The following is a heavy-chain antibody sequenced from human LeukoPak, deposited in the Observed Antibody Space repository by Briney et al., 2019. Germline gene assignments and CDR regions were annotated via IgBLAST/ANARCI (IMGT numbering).Heavy chain of an antibody. V-gene: IGHV1-69*13. Sequence: ASVKVSCKASGGTFSSYAISWGRQAPGQGLEWMGGIIPIFGTANYAQKFQGRVTITADESTSTAYMELSSLRSEDTAVYYCARAKYYDSSGRYWYFDLWGRGTLVTVSS. CDR3: ARAKYYDSSGRYWYFDL. D-gene: IGHD3-22*01. CDR2: IIPIFGTA. CDR1: GGTFSSYA. J-gene: IGHJ2*01.